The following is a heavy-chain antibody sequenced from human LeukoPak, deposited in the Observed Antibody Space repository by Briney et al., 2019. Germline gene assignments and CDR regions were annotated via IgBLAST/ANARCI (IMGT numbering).Heavy chain of an antibody. V-gene: IGHV3-33*01. CDR3: ARDLWCGADCYGTFDI. CDR1: GFIFSNYG. Sequence: GGSLRLSCAASGFIFSNYGMHWVRQAPGKGLEGVALTWYDESNKYYADSVKGRFTISRDNSKNNLYLQMNSLRAEDTAVYYCARDLWCGADCYGTFDIWGQGTMVSVSS. J-gene: IGHJ3*02. CDR2: TWYDESNK. D-gene: IGHD2-21*02.